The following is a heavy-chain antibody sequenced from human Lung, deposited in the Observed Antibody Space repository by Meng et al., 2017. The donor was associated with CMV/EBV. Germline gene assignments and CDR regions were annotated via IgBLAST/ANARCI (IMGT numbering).Heavy chain of an antibody. CDR3: ASEDCHDSTSYQNFDY. CDR2: INPNSGGT. V-gene: IGHV1-2*02. D-gene: IGHD3-22*01. CDR1: GYTFSDYY. J-gene: IGHJ4*02. Sequence: ASVKVSCKVSGYTFSDYYMHWVRQAPGQGLEWMGWINPNSGGTNYAQKFQGRVTMTRDTSIRTAYMELNRLRSNDTAVYDCASEDCHDSTSYQNFDYWGQGTLVTVSS.